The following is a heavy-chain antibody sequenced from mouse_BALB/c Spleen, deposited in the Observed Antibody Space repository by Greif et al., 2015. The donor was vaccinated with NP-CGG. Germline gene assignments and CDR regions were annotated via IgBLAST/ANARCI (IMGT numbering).Heavy chain of an antibody. Sequence: EVKVEESGGGLVQPGGSLKLSCAASGFTFSSYGMSWVRQTPDKRLELVATINSNGGSTYYPDSVKGRFTISRDNAKNTLYLQMSSLKSEDTAMYYCARDSYDYAMDYWGQGTSVTVSS. J-gene: IGHJ4*01. CDR3: ARDSYDYAMDY. V-gene: IGHV5-6-3*01. D-gene: IGHD1-1*01. CDR1: GFTFSSYG. CDR2: INSNGGST.